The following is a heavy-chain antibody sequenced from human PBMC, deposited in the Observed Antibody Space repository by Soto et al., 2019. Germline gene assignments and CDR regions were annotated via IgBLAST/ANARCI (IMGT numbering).Heavy chain of an antibody. CDR2: IYNNEST. CDR1: GVSVNSGNYY. Sequence: SETLSLTCTVSGVSVNSGNYYWSWIRQTPGKGQERIGDIYNNESTNYNTSLKSRVTISADKSKNQFSLNLSSVTAADTAVYYCATKGAYYDFWSGPPDQYAFDIWGQGTMVTVSS. V-gene: IGHV4-61*01. J-gene: IGHJ3*02. D-gene: IGHD3-3*01. CDR3: ATKGAYYDFWSGPPDQYAFDI.